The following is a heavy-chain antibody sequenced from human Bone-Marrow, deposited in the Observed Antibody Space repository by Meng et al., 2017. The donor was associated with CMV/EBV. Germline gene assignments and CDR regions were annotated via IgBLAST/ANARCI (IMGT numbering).Heavy chain of an antibody. CDR1: GYTFTGYY. V-gene: IGHV1-2*02. CDR3: ARVGIAARVSDY. D-gene: IGHD6-6*01. CDR2: INPNSGGT. Sequence: ASVKVSCKAFGYTFTGYYMHWVRQAPGQGLEWMGWINPNSGGTNYAQKFQGRVTMTRDTSISTAYMELSRLRSDDTAVYYCARVGIAARVSDYWGQGTLVTVSS. J-gene: IGHJ4*02.